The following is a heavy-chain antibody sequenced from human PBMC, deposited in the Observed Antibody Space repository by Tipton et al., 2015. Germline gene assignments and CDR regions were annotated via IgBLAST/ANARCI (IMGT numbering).Heavy chain of an antibody. CDR2: ISGSGGST. D-gene: IGHD6-19*01. CDR1: GFTFSNYA. Sequence: SLRLSCVASGFTFSNYAMNWVRQAPGKGLEWVSLISGSGGSTFYADSVKGRFTISRDNSKNTLYLQMNSLRAEDTAVYYCAKDQDSSGWFNWFDPWGQGTLVTVSS. V-gene: IGHV3-23*01. J-gene: IGHJ5*02. CDR3: AKDQDSSGWFNWFDP.